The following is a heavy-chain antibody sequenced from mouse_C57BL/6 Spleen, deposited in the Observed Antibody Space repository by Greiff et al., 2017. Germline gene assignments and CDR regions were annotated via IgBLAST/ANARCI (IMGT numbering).Heavy chain of an antibody. D-gene: IGHD4-1*01. Sequence: EVQVVESGGGLVKPGGSLKLSCAASGFTFSDYGMHWVRQAPEKGLEWVAYISSGSSTIYYADTVKGRFTISRDNAKNTLFLQMTSLRSEDTAMYYCARWYIASNGDWYFDVWGTGTTVTVSS. CDR2: ISSGSSTI. CDR1: GFTFSDYG. CDR3: ARWYIASNGDWYFDV. V-gene: IGHV5-17*01. J-gene: IGHJ1*03.